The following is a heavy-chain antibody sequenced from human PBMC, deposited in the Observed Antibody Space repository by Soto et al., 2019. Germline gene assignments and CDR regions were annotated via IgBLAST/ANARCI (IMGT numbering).Heavy chain of an antibody. J-gene: IGHJ4*01. Sequence: QVQLVQSGAEVKKPGASVKVSCKASGYTFTSYGISWVRQAPGQGLEWMGWISAYNGNTNYAQKLQGRVTMTTDTATSTNDVEMRSLSADAADVYDCASEGGAEAWTIDVWGHGTRVTVSS. CDR1: GYTFTSYG. CDR2: ISAYNGNT. V-gene: IGHV1-18*01. CDR3: ASEGGAEAWTIDV. D-gene: IGHD3-16*01.